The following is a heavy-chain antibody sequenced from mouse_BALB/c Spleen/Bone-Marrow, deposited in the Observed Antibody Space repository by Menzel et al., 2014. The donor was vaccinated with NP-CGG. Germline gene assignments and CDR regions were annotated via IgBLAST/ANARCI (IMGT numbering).Heavy chain of an antibody. Sequence: EVNLVESGGGLVQPGGPRKLSCVASGFTFSSFGMHWVRQAPEKGLEWVAYISSGSSSTYYADTLKGRFTISRDNPKNTLFLQMTSLRPEDTAMYYCARGYYYGSSHYWYFDVWGAGTTVTVSS. V-gene: IGHV5-17*02. CDR3: ARGYYYGSSHYWYFDV. CDR2: ISSGSSST. J-gene: IGHJ1*01. CDR1: GFTFSSFG. D-gene: IGHD1-1*01.